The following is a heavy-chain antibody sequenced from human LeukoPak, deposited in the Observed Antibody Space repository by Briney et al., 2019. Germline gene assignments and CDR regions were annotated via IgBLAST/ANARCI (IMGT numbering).Heavy chain of an antibody. Sequence: ASVTVSCKASGYTFTSYYMHWLRQAPGHGLEWMGIINPSGTSTNYAQKFQGRVTMTRDTSTSTVYMELSSLRPEDTAVYYCARGAPVVVPSDYGPGYFRLWGQGTLVTVSS. V-gene: IGHV1-46*01. CDR1: GYTFTSYY. CDR3: ARGAPVVVPSDYGPGYFRL. J-gene: IGHJ1*01. D-gene: IGHD2-15*01. CDR2: INPSGTST.